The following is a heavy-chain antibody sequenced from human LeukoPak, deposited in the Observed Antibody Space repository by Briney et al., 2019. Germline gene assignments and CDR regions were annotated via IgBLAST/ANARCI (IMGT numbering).Heavy chain of an antibody. CDR1: GYSFTSYW. D-gene: IGHD3-10*01. J-gene: IGHJ4*02. CDR3: ARGGMVRGPLDY. Sequence: GESLKISCKGSGYSFTSYWISWGRQMPGKGVEWMGRIDPSDSYTNYSPSFQGHVTISADKSISTAYLQWSSLKASDTAMYYCARGGMVRGPLDYWGQGTLVTVSS. V-gene: IGHV5-10-1*01. CDR2: IDPSDSYT.